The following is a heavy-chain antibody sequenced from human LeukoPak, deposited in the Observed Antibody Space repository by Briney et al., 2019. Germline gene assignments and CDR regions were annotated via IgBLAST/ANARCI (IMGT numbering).Heavy chain of an antibody. J-gene: IGHJ4*02. CDR3: ATWWSGYDRGIEFDY. Sequence: ASVKVSCKVSGYTLTELSMHWVRQAPGKGLEWMGGFDPEDGETIYAQKFQGRVAMTEDTSTDTAYMELSSLRSEDTAVYYCATWWSGYDRGIEFDYWGQGTLVTVSS. CDR2: FDPEDGET. V-gene: IGHV1-24*01. D-gene: IGHD5-12*01. CDR1: GYTLTELS.